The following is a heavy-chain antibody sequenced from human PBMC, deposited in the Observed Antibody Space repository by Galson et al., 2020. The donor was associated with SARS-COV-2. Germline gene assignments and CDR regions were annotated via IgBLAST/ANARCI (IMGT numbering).Heavy chain of an antibody. D-gene: IGHD4-17*01. CDR2: TSGSGGST. CDR1: GVTFSSYA. V-gene: IGHV3-23*01. J-gene: IGHJ4*02. CDR3: AKDRENDYGDQLDY. Sequence: GGSLRLSCAASGVTFSSYAMSWVRQAPGKGLEWVSATSGSGGSTYYADSVKGRFTISRDNSKNTQYLQMNSLRVEDTAVYYCAKDRENDYGDQLDYWGQGTLVTVSS.